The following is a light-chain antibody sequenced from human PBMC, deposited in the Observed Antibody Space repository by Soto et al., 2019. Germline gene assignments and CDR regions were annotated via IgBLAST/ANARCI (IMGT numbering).Light chain of an antibody. Sequence: EIVLTQSPGTLSLSPGQRATLSCRTSQSISRSYLAWYQHKRGQAPRLLMFGTGSRATGIPDRFSGTGSGTDFTLIINRLEPEDFAVYYCQQYSNTPHTFGQGTNLEIK. CDR3: QQYSNTPHT. J-gene: IGKJ2*01. V-gene: IGKV3-20*01. CDR2: GTG. CDR1: QSISRSY.